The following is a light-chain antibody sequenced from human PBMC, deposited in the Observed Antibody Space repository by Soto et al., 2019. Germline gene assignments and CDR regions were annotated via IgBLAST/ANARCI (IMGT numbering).Light chain of an antibody. CDR3: QQYNNWPPIT. J-gene: IGKJ5*01. V-gene: IGKV3-15*01. CDR1: QSVRIN. Sequence: EIVMTQSPATLAVSPGERATLSCRASQSVRINVAWYQQKNGQAPRLLVYGASTRASGIPDRFSGGGSGTEFTLTISSLQSEDFAVYYCQQYNNWPPITFGQGTRLEIK. CDR2: GAS.